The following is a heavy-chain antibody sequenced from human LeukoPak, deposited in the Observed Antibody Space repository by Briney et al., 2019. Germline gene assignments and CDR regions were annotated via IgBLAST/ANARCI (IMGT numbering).Heavy chain of an antibody. CDR3: ARGKPIAAAPH. D-gene: IGHD6-13*01. CDR1: GFTFSSYW. V-gene: IGHV3-7*01. CDR2: IKQDGSEK. Sequence: GGSLRLSCAASGFTFSSYWMSCVRQAPGRGLEGVANIKQDGSEKYYVDSVKGRFTISRDNAKNSLYLQMNSLRAEDTAVYYCARGKPIAAAPHWGQGTLVTVSS. J-gene: IGHJ1*01.